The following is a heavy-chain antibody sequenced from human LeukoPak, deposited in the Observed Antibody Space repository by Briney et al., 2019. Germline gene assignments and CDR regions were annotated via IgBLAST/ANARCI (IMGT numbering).Heavy chain of an antibody. CDR3: ARLHLGIAARYDAFDI. Sequence: SETLSLTCTVSGGSISSSSYYWGWIRQPPGKGLEWIGSIYYSGSTYYNPSLKSRVTISVDTSKNQFSLKLSSVTAADTAVYYCARLHLGIAARYDAFDIWGQGTMVTVSS. J-gene: IGHJ3*02. D-gene: IGHD6-6*01. V-gene: IGHV4-39*01. CDR2: IYYSGST. CDR1: GGSISSSSYY.